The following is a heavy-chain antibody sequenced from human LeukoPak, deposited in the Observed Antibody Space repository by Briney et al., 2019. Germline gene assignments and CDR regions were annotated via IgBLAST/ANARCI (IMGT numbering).Heavy chain of an antibody. J-gene: IGHJ5*02. V-gene: IGHV1-69*04. CDR1: GGTFSSYA. Sequence: SVKVSCKASGGTFSSYAISWVRQAPGQGLEWMGRIIPILGIANYAQKFQGRVTITADKSTSTAYMELSSLRSEDTAVYYCARNTYSRNWFDPWGQGTLVTVSS. CDR3: ARNTYSRNWFDP. D-gene: IGHD6-13*01. CDR2: IIPILGIA.